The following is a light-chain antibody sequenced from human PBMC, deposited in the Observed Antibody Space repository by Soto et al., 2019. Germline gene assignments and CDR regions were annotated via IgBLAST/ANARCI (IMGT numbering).Light chain of an antibody. CDR3: SSYTSSSTLG. CDR1: SSDVGGYNY. Sequence: QYALTQPASVSGSPGQSITISCTGTSSDVGGYNYVSWYQQHPGKAPKLMIYEVSNRPSGVSNRFSGSKSGNTASLTISGLQAEDEADYYCSSYTSSSTLGFGGGTKLTVL. V-gene: IGLV2-14*01. J-gene: IGLJ3*02. CDR2: EVS.